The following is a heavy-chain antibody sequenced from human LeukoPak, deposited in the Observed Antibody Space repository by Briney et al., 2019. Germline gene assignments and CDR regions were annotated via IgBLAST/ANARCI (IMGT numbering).Heavy chain of an antibody. Sequence: PSQTLSLTCTVPGGSISSGDYYWSWIRQPPGKGLEWIAYMYYSGSTYYNPSLKSRVTRSADTSKNQLSLKLSSVTAADTAVYYCARPYYYDSRIDPWGQGILVTVSS. D-gene: IGHD3-22*01. CDR3: ARPYYYDSRIDP. CDR2: MYYSGST. V-gene: IGHV4-30-4*01. J-gene: IGHJ5*02. CDR1: GGSISSGDYY.